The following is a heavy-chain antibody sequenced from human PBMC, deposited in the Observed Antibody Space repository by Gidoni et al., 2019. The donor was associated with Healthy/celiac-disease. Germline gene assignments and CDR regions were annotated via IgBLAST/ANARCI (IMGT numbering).Heavy chain of an antibody. J-gene: IGHJ3*02. V-gene: IGHV1-69*01. CDR3: ARDYDSSGYYSGRPFAI. CDR2: IIPIFGTA. CDR1: GRTCSSYA. D-gene: IGHD3-22*01. Sequence: QVQLGQSGAEVKKRGSSVKVSGKASGRTCSSYAISWVRQAPGQGLEWMGGIIPIFGTANYAQKFQGRVTITADESTSTAYMELSSLRSEDTAVYYCARDYDSSGYYSGRPFAIWGQGTMVTVSS.